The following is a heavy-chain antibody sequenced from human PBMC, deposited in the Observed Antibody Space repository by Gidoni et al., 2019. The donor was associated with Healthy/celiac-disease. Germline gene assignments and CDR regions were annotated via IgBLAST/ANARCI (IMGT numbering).Heavy chain of an antibody. CDR2: IIPIFGTA. J-gene: IGHJ6*02. Sequence: QVQLVQSGAEVKKPGSSVKVSCKASGGTFSSYAISWVRQAPGQGREWMGGIIPIFGTANYAQKFQGRVTITADESTSTAYMELSSLRSEDTAVYYCARAPNDYGAPDYYYYYGMDVWGQGTTVTVSS. CDR1: GGTFSSYA. V-gene: IGHV1-69*01. CDR3: ARAPNDYGAPDYYYYYGMDV. D-gene: IGHD4-17*01.